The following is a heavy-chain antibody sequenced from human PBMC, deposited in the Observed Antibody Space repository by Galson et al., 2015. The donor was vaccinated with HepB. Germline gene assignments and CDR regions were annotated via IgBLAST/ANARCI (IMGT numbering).Heavy chain of an antibody. D-gene: IGHD6-13*01. CDR1: GYTFTSYW. J-gene: IGHJ3*02. CDR3: ARRPYSTDAFDI. V-gene: IGHV5-51*03. Sequence: QSGAEVKKPGESLKISCKGSGYTFTSYWIAWVRQMPGKGLEWMGIIYPSNSDIRLSPSFQGQVTISADKSISTAYLQRSSLKASDTAMYFCARRPYSTDAFDIWGQGTMVTVSS. CDR2: IYPSNSDI.